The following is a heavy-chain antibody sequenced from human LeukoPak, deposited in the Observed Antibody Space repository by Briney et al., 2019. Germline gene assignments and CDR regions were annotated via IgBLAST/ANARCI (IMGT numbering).Heavy chain of an antibody. CDR1: GFTFSSYA. Sequence: GGSLRLSCAASGFTFSSYAMSWVRQAPGKWLEWVSAISGSGGSTYYADSVKGRFTISRDNAKNSLYLQMNSLRAEDTAVYYCARDKGRNFDHWGQGTLVTVSS. CDR3: ARDKGRNFDH. J-gene: IGHJ4*02. V-gene: IGHV3-23*01. CDR2: ISGSGGST.